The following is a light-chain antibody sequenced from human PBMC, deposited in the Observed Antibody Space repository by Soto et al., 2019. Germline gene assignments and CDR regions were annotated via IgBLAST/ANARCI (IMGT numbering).Light chain of an antibody. CDR1: QSVSTY. Sequence: EIVLTQSPVTLSLSPGERATLSCRASQSVSTYLAWYQQKPGRAPRRLIYDASSRATGIPARFSGSGSGTDFTLTISSLEPEDFAVYYCQQRSNWPSTFGGGTKVEIK. J-gene: IGKJ4*01. V-gene: IGKV3-11*01. CDR3: QQRSNWPST. CDR2: DAS.